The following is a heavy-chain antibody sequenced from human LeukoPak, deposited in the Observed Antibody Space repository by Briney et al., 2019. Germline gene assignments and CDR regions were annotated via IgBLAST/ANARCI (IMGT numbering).Heavy chain of an antibody. Sequence: GGSLRLSCVVSGIPFSDFYMNWIRQAPGKGLEWVASISSSSRDTYYADSVKGRFTISRDNGEKSLYLQMSSLRAEDTAVYYCARERVDFGDWSRYYHYGMDVWGQGTTVTVTS. CDR3: ARERVDFGDWSRYYHYGMDV. J-gene: IGHJ6*02. D-gene: IGHD4-17*01. V-gene: IGHV3-21*01. CDR2: ISSSSRDT. CDR1: GIPFSDFY.